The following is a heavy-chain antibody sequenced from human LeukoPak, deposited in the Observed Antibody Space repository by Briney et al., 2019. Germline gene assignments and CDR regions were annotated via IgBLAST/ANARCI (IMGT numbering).Heavy chain of an antibody. CDR2: ISGSGGST. CDR1: GFTFSSYA. J-gene: IGHJ4*02. V-gene: IGHV3-23*01. Sequence: GGSLRLSCAASGFTFSSYAMSWVRQAPGKGLEWVSAISGSGGSTYYADSVRGRFTISRDNSKNTLFLQMNSLRAEDTAVYYCAKDRGWGQNYYDSSGSNFDYWGQGTLVTVSS. CDR3: AKDRGWGQNYYDSSGSNFDY. D-gene: IGHD3-22*01.